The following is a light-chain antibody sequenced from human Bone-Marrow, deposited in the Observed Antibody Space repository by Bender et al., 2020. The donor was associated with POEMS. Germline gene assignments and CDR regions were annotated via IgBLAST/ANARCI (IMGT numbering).Light chain of an antibody. J-gene: IGLJ3*02. Sequence: QSALTQPPSASGTPGQRVTISCSGGSSNIGAHAVNWYQHLPGTAPKLLIYSSHRRPSEVPDQFSGSRSGTSASLAISWLQSEDEADYYCAVWDDSLNGWVFGGGTKLTVL. V-gene: IGLV1-44*01. CDR3: AVWDDSLNGWV. CDR1: SSNIGAHA. CDR2: SSH.